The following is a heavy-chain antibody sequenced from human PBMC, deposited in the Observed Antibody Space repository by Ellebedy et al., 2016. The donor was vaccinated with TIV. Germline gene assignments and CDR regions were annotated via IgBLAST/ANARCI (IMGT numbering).Heavy chain of an antibody. CDR3: AKDTSDYYGLDV. Sequence: SLKISXAASGFTFDDFAMHWVRQVPGKGLEWVSGISWSNEGIEYADSVRGRFTISRDNAKNSLYLEMKSLGPEDTALYYCAKDTSDYYGLDVWGQGTTVIVSS. CDR1: GFTFDDFA. J-gene: IGHJ6*02. D-gene: IGHD6-6*01. V-gene: IGHV3-9*01. CDR2: ISWSNEGI.